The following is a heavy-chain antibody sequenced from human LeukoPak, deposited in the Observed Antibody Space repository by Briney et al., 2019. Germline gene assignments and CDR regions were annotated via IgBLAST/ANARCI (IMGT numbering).Heavy chain of an antibody. CDR2: IDPSSTYI. V-gene: IGHV3-21*01. Sequence: GGSLRLSCAASGFTFRSYSMNWVRQAPGKGLEWVSAIDPSSTYIYYADSVKGRFTISRDNAENSLYLQMNSLRVEDTAVYYRARDEYDILTDYDYWGQGILVTVSS. CDR1: GFTFRSYS. CDR3: ARDEYDILTDYDY. D-gene: IGHD3-9*01. J-gene: IGHJ4*02.